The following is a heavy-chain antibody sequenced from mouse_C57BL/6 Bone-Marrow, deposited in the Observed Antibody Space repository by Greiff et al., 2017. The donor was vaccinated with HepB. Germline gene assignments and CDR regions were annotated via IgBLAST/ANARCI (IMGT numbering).Heavy chain of an antibody. V-gene: IGHV3-6*01. J-gene: IGHJ4*01. D-gene: IGHD1-1*01. CDR3: ARDTTVVATRYAMDY. CDR1: GYSITSGYY. Sequence: VQLQQSGPGLVKPSQSLSLTCSVTGYSITSGYYWNWIRQFPGNKLEWMGYISYDGSNNYNPSLKNRISITRDTSKNQFFLKLNSVTTEDTATYYCARDTTVVATRYAMDYWGQGTSVTVSS. CDR2: ISYDGSN.